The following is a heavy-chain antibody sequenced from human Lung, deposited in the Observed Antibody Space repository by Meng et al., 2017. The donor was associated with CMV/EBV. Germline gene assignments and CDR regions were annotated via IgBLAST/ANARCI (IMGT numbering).Heavy chain of an antibody. CDR3: ARAAVVVLGGALGSRDV. CDR1: GGTFRSNA. CDR2: INPMFGTP. J-gene: IGHJ6*02. Sequence: SVKVSCKTSGGTFRSNAIAWVRQAPGQGPEWMGGINPMFGTPKYAQKFQGRVTINADESTSTVSLEVNSLRSEDTAVYYCARAAVVVLGGALGSRDVWGQGTXVTVSS. V-gene: IGHV1-69*13. D-gene: IGHD2-21*01.